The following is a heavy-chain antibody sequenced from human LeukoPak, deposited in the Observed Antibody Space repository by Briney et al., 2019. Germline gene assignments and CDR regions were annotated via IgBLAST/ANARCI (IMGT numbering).Heavy chain of an antibody. J-gene: IGHJ4*02. CDR3: ARVVVAATYYFDC. D-gene: IGHD2-15*01. CDR1: GGSISSYY. CDR2: IYYSGST. V-gene: IGHV4-59*04. Sequence: PSETLSLTCTVSGGSISSYYWSWIRQPPGKGLEWIGYIYYSGSTYYNPSLKSRVTISVDTSKNQFSLKLSSVTAADTAVYYCARVVVAATYYFDCWGQGTLVTVSS.